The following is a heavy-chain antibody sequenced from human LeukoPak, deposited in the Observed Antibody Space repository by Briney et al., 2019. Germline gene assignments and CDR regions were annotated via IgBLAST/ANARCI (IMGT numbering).Heavy chain of an antibody. V-gene: IGHV1-8*01. J-gene: IGHJ4*02. CDR3: ARAPDSSGYYSFDY. CDR2: MNPNSGNT. D-gene: IGHD3-22*01. CDR1: GYTFTSYD. Sequence: ASVKVSCKASGYTFTSYDINWVRQATGQGLEWMGWMNPNSGNTGYAQKFQGGVTMTRNTSISTAYMELSSLRSEDTAVYYCARAPDSSGYYSFDYWGQGTLVTVSS.